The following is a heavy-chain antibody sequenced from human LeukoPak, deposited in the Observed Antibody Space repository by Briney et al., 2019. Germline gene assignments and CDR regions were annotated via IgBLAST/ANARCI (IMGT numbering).Heavy chain of an antibody. V-gene: IGHV4-39*01. J-gene: IGHJ4*02. CDR3: ARRGSGYYYL. CDR2: IYYSGST. D-gene: IGHD3-22*01. Sequence: SETLSLTCTASGGSISSSSYYWGWIRQPPGKGLEWIGSIYYSGSTYYNPSLKSRVTISVDTSKNQFSLKLSSVTAADTAVYYCARRGSGYYYLWGQGTLVTVSS. CDR1: GGSISSSSYY.